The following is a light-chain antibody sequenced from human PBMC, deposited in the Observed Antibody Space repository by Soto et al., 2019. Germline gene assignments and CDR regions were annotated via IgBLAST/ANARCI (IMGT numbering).Light chain of an antibody. Sequence: EIVLTQSPATLSLSPGGRATLSCSSSQSVSSSFVARYQQKPGQAPRLLIYAAAIRAAGIADRFSGSGAATDFTLTISRLEPDHFAGYYCTQYGNPPYTFGQGTNVEIK. J-gene: IGKJ2*01. V-gene: IGKV3-20*01. CDR1: QSVSSSF. CDR3: TQYGNPPYT. CDR2: AAA.